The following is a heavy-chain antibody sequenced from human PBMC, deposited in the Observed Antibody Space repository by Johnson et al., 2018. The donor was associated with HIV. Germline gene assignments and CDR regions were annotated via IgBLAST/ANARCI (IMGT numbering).Heavy chain of an antibody. Sequence: VQLVESGGGVVRPGDSLRLSCVASGFTFDDYGMNWVRLVPGKGLEWVAGINWNSGRTGSADSVKGRFTISRDNPKNTFYLQMNSLRAEDTAIYYCAKDWADQDSFDIWGQGTMVTVSS. D-gene: IGHD3-16*01. CDR1: GFTFDDYG. V-gene: IGHV3-20*04. J-gene: IGHJ3*02. CDR3: AKDWADQDSFDI. CDR2: INWNSGRT.